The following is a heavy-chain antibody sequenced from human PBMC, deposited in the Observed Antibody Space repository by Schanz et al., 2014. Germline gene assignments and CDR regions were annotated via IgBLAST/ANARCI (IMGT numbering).Heavy chain of an antibody. J-gene: IGHJ4*02. CDR1: GGSISRHY. Sequence: VQLQQSGPGLVKPSDTLSLTCTVSGGSISRHYWSWIRQPPGKGLEWIGYIHYSGNSNYNPSLNTRVPISLATSKRPFSLPLTSVTAADTAVYYCARAAYGGYTSTPLRYWGQGTLVTVSS. CDR3: ARAAYGGYTSTPLRY. D-gene: IGHD5-12*01. CDR2: IHYSGNS. V-gene: IGHV4-59*07.